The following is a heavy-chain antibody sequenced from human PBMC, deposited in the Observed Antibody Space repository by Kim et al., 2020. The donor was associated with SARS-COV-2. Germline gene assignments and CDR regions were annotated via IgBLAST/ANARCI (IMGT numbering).Heavy chain of an antibody. Sequence: SETLSLTCTVSGYSISSGYYWGWIRQPPGKGLEWIGSIYHSGSTYYNPSLKSRVTISVDTSKNQFSLKLSSVTAADTAVYYCARDEAEWYFDLWGRGTLVTVSS. CDR3: ARDEAEWYFDL. V-gene: IGHV4-38-2*02. CDR2: IYHSGST. J-gene: IGHJ2*01. CDR1: GYSISSGYY. D-gene: IGHD6-25*01.